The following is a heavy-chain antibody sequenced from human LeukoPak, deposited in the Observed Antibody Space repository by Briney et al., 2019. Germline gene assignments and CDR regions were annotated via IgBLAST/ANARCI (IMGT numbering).Heavy chain of an antibody. V-gene: IGHV3-23*01. Sequence: GGSLRLSCAASGFTFSLYSMTWVRQAPGKGLEWVSGITASGGATYYADSVKGHFTVFRDNSKNTLYLQMNSLRDEDTAMYYCAKDRGSSSPDAFDIWGQGTMVTVSS. CDR1: GFTFSLYS. D-gene: IGHD6-6*01. CDR2: ITASGGAT. CDR3: AKDRGSSSPDAFDI. J-gene: IGHJ3*02.